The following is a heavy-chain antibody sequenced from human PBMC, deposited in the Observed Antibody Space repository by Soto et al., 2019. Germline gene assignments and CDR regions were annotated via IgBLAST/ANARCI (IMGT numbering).Heavy chain of an antibody. D-gene: IGHD2-2*01. CDR2: IYHSGST. Sequence: PSETLSLTCAVSSGSISSSNWWSWVRQPPGKGLEWIGEIYHSGSTNYNPSLKSRVTISVDKSKNHFSLKLSSVTAADTAVYYCARVLIVVVPAATGWWFDPWGQGTLVTVSS. CDR1: SGSISSSNW. CDR3: ARVLIVVVPAATGWWFDP. J-gene: IGHJ5*02. V-gene: IGHV4-4*02.